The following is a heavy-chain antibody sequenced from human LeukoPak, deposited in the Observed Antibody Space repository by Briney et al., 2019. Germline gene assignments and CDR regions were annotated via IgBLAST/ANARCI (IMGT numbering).Heavy chain of an antibody. Sequence: SETLSLTCAVYGGSFSGYYWSWIRQPPGKGLEWIGAINHSGSTNYHPSLKSRVTISVGTSKNPFSLKLSPVTAADTAVYYCARAVQQERPPPLIGYYYMDVWGKGTTVTISS. V-gene: IGHV4-34*01. J-gene: IGHJ6*03. CDR2: INHSGST. D-gene: IGHD1-1*01. CDR1: GGSFSGYY. CDR3: ARAVQQERPPPLIGYYYMDV.